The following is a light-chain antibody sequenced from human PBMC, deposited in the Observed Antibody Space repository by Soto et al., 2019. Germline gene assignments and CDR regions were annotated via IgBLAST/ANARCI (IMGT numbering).Light chain of an antibody. CDR3: QQYDSLPYT. V-gene: IGKV1-33*01. CDR2: DAS. Sequence: DIQMTQSPSSLSASVGDRVTITCQASQDISNYLNRYQQKPGKAPKLLIYDASNLETGVPSRFSGSGSGTDFTFTISSLQPEDIATYYCQQYDSLPYTFGQGTKLQIK. CDR1: QDISNY. J-gene: IGKJ2*01.